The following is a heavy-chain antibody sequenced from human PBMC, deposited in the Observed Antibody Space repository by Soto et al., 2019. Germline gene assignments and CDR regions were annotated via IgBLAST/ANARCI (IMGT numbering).Heavy chain of an antibody. CDR1: GGTFSSYA. CDR2: IIPIFGTA. V-gene: IGHV1-69*13. CDR3: ARGCSSTSCLGYYYYYDGIDV. Sequence: GASVKVSCKASGGTFSSYAISWVRQAPGQGLEWMGGIIPIFGTANYAQKFQGRVTITADESTSTAYMELSSLRSEDTAVYYCARGCSSTSCLGYYYYYDGIDVWGQGTTVTVSS. D-gene: IGHD2-2*01. J-gene: IGHJ6*02.